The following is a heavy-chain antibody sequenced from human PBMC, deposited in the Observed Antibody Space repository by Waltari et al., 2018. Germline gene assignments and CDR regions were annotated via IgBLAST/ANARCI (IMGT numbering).Heavy chain of an antibody. V-gene: IGHV3-53*02. J-gene: IGHJ4*02. CDR3: ATSPSRSF. CDR2: IYSGGTT. CDR1: GLTGSNNY. Sequence: EVQLVETGGGSIQPGGSLRLSCAASGLTGSNNYMSWVRQAPGKGLEGVSVIYSGGTTHYADSVKGRFTISRDNSKNTLYLQMNSLRAEDTAVYYCATSPSRSFWGQGTLVTVSS.